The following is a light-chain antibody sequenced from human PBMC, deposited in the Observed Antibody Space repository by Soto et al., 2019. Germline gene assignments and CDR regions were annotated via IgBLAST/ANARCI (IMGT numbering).Light chain of an antibody. J-gene: IGLJ3*02. CDR1: SGHRNYI. V-gene: IGLV4-60*02. CDR3: ETWDSNTWV. CDR2: VEGSGSI. Sequence: QLVLTQSSSASASPGSSVKLTCTLSSGHRNYIIAWHQQQPGKAPRYLMKVEGSGSINKGSGVPDRFSGYRSGADRYLTISNRQCEDEADYYCETWDSNTWVFGGGTKLTVL.